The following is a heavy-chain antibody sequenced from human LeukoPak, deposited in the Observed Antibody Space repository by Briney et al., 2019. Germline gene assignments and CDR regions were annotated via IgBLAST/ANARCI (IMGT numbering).Heavy chain of an antibody. V-gene: IGHV4-4*09. J-gene: IGHJ4*02. Sequence: SETLSLTCTVSGVFISSYYWSCLRQPPGKGLEGLGYIYTSGNTNYNPSLKRRVTISGDTSKNLLSLEQISVTAAHTAVYYCASLRSSSVDYWGQETLV. CDR1: GVFISSYY. D-gene: IGHD6-6*01. CDR3: ASLRSSSVDY. CDR2: IYTSGNT.